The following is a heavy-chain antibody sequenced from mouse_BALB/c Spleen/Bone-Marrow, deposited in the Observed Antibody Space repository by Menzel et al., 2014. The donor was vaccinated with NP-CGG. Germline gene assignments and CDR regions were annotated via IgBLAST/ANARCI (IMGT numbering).Heavy chain of an antibody. CDR3: TRKGALITHYYAMDY. CDR2: ISSGSSTI. V-gene: IGHV5-17*02. D-gene: IGHD2-4*01. Sequence: EVQVVASGGGLVQPGGSRKLSCAASGFTFSSFGMHWVRQAPEKGLEWVAYISSGSSTIYYAGTVKGRFTISRDNPKNTLLLQMTSLRSDDTAMYYCTRKGALITHYYAMDYWGQGTSVTVYS. J-gene: IGHJ4*01. CDR1: GFTFSSFG.